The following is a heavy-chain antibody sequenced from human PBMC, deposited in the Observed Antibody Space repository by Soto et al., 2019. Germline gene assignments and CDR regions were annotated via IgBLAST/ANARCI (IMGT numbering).Heavy chain of an antibody. V-gene: IGHV1-18*01. J-gene: IGHJ5*02. Sequence: ASVKVSCKASGYTFTSYGISWVRQAPGQGLEWMGWISAYNGNTNYAQKLQGRVTMTTDTSTSTAYMELRSLRSDDTAVYYCARDGLRFLAWLLLGWFDPWGQGTLVTVSS. CDR2: ISAYNGNT. D-gene: IGHD3-3*01. CDR3: ARDGLRFLAWLLLGWFDP. CDR1: GYTFTSYG.